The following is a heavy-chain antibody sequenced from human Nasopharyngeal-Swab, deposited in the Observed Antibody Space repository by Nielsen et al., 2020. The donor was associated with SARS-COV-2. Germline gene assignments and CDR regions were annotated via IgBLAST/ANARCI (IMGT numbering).Heavy chain of an antibody. D-gene: IGHD3-3*01. V-gene: IGHV4-59*01. CDR2: IYYSGST. CDR1: GGFISSYY. J-gene: IGHJ3*02. Sequence: SETLPLTCTVSGGFISSYYWSWIRQPPGKGLERIGYIYYSGSTNYNPSLKSRVTISVDTSKNQFSLKLSSVTAADTAVYYCARGGGLGYYDFWSGYSQTSDAFDIWGQGTMVTVSS. CDR3: ARGGGLGYYDFWSGYSQTSDAFDI.